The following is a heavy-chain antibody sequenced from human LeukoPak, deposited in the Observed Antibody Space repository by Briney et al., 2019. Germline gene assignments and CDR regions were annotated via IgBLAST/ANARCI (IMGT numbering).Heavy chain of an antibody. CDR2: INPSGGST. V-gene: IGHV1-46*01. D-gene: IGHD3-10*01. Sequence: ASVKVSCKASGYTFTSYYMHWVRQAPGQGLEWMGIINPSGGSTSYAQKFQGRVTMTRDTSTSTAYMELSSLRSEDTAVYYCARVGGPGYGSGSRAFDYWGQGTLVTVSS. CDR1: GYTFTSYY. J-gene: IGHJ4*02. CDR3: ARVGGPGYGSGSRAFDY.